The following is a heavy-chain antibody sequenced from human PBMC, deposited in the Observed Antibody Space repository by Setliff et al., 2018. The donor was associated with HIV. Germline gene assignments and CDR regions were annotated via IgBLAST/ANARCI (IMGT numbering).Heavy chain of an antibody. CDR1: GGSFSGYY. Sequence: SETLSLTCGVYGGSFSGYYWNWIRQPPGKGLEWVGEINHSGSTNYNPSLKSRVTVSVDTSKNQFSLKVSSVTAADTAVYYCARETEAGTFDYWGQGTLVTVSS. D-gene: IGHD6-19*01. CDR3: ARETEAGTFDY. CDR2: INHSGST. J-gene: IGHJ4*02. V-gene: IGHV4-34*01.